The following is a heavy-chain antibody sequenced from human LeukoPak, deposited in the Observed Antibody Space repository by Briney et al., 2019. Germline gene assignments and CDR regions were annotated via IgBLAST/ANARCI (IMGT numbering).Heavy chain of an antibody. D-gene: IGHD5-12*01. V-gene: IGHV4-59*12. CDR1: GGSISSYY. J-gene: IGHJ5*02. Sequence: PSETLSLTCTVSGGSISSYYWSWIRQPPGKGLEWIGYIYYSGSTNYNPSLKSRVTMSVDTSKNQFSLKLSSVTAADTAVYYCASGYSGYDGNWFDPWGQGTLVTVSS. CDR3: ASGYSGYDGNWFDP. CDR2: IYYSGST.